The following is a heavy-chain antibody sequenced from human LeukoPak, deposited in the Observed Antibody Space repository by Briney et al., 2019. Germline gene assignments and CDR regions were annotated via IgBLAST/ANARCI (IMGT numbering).Heavy chain of an antibody. V-gene: IGHV3-9*01. D-gene: IGHD2-2*01. CDR2: ISWNSGSI. CDR1: GFTFDDYA. CDR3: ATSISYPLGYCSSTSCFGGFDY. Sequence: GRSLRLSCAASGFTFDDYAMHWVRQAPGKGLEWVSGISWNSGSIGYADSVKGRFTISRDNAKNSLYLQMNRLRAEDTALYYCATSISYPLGYCSSTSCFGGFDYWGQGTLVTVSS. J-gene: IGHJ4*02.